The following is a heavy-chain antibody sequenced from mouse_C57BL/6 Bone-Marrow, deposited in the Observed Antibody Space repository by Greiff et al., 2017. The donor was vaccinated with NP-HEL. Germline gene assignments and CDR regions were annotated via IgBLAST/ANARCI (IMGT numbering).Heavy chain of an antibody. D-gene: IGHD2-3*01. V-gene: IGHV1-7*01. CDR3: ATYDGYYNYAMDY. Sequence: QVQLQQSGAELAKPGASVKLSCKASGYTFTSYWMPWVKQRPGQGLEWIGYITPSSGYTKYNKKFKDKATLTADKSSSTAYMQRSSLTYEDSAVYYCATYDGYYNYAMDYWGQGNSVTVSS. CDR2: ITPSSGYT. CDR1: GYTFTSYW. J-gene: IGHJ4*01.